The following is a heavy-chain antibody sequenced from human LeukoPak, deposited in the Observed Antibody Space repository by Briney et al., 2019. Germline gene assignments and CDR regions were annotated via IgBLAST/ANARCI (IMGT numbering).Heavy chain of an antibody. CDR1: GGSISSSSYY. J-gene: IGHJ4*02. CDR2: IYYSGST. V-gene: IGHV4-39*07. D-gene: IGHD3-22*01. Sequence: SETLSLTCTVSGGSISSSSYYWGWIRQPPGKGLEWIGSIYYSGSTYYNPSLKSRVTISVDTSKNQFSLKLSSVTAADTAVYYCAREGTYDSSGYYSLFSDYWGQGTLVTVSS. CDR3: AREGTYDSSGYYSLFSDY.